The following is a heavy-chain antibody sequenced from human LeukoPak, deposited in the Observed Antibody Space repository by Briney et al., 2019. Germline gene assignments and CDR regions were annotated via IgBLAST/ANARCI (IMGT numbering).Heavy chain of an antibody. CDR2: IYYSGST. J-gene: IGHJ3*02. Sequence: SETLSLTCTVSGGSISSGGYYWSWIRRRPGKGLEWIGYIYYSGSTYYNPSLKSRVTMSLDTSNNQFSLKLSSVTAADTAVYYCARDSKGYCSSTSCYDASVFDIWGQGTMVTVSS. CDR3: ARDSKGYCSSTSCYDASVFDI. D-gene: IGHD2-2*01. V-gene: IGHV4-31*03. CDR1: GGSISSGGYY.